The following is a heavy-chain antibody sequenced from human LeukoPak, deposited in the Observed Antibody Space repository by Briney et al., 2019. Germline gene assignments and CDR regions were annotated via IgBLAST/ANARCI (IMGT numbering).Heavy chain of an antibody. CDR1: GGSISSSSYY. Sequence: SETLSLTCTVSGGSISSSSYYWGWIRQPPGKGLEWIGSIYYSGSTYYNPSLKSRVTISVDTSKNQFSLKLSSVTAADTAVYYCARPGSSWRDYYYYYMDVWGKGTTVTVSS. V-gene: IGHV4-39*01. J-gene: IGHJ6*03. CDR3: ARPGSSWRDYYYYYMDV. CDR2: IYYSGST. D-gene: IGHD6-13*01.